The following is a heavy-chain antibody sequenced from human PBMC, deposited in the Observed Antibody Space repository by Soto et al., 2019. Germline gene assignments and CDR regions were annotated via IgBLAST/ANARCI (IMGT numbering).Heavy chain of an antibody. CDR1: GGSFSGYY. CDR2: INHSGST. V-gene: IGHV4-34*01. D-gene: IGHD3-16*01. Sequence: PSETLSLTCAVYGGSFSGYYWSWSRQPPGKGLEWIGEINHSGSTNYNPSLKSRVTISVDTSKNQFSLKLSSVTAADTAVYYCARGVPRRGIGTASSYYYMDVWGKGTTVTVSS. CDR3: ARGVPRRGIGTASSYYYMDV. J-gene: IGHJ6*03.